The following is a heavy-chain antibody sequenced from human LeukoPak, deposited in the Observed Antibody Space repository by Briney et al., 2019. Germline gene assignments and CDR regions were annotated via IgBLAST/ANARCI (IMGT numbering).Heavy chain of an antibody. V-gene: IGHV4-59*01. CDR3: ARASSLHYYDSSDIVDWFDP. D-gene: IGHD3-22*01. CDR2: IYYSGST. Sequence: SETLSLTCTVSGGSISNYYWSWIRQPPGKGLEWIGYIYYSGSTNYNPSLKSRVTISVDTSKNQFSLKLSSVTAADTAVYYCARASSLHYYDSSDIVDWFDPWGQGTLVTVSS. CDR1: GGSISNYY. J-gene: IGHJ5*02.